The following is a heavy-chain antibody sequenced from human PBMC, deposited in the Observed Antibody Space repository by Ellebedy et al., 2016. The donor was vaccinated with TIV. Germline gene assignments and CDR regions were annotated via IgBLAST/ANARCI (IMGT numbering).Heavy chain of an antibody. J-gene: IGHJ6*02. D-gene: IGHD1-1*01. Sequence: GESLKISCAASGFTFSSYSMNWVRQAPGKGLEWVSYISSSSSTIYYADSVKGRITISRDNAKNSLYRQMNSLRAEDTAVYYCARDWEDDCAHFYGMDVWGQGTTVTVSS. CDR2: ISSSSSTI. CDR3: ARDWEDDCAHFYGMDV. V-gene: IGHV3-48*01. CDR1: GFTFSSYS.